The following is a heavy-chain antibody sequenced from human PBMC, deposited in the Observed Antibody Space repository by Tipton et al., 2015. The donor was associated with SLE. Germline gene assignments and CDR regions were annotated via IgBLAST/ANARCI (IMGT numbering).Heavy chain of an antibody. Sequence: GSPRLSCAASGFTFSDYYMSWIRQAPGKGLEWVSYISSSSSYTNYADSVKGRFTISRDSSKNTLFLQMNSLRVEDTAVYYCARVGTYYDAFDIWGQGTRVTVSS. CDR1: GFTFSDYY. D-gene: IGHD1-26*01. J-gene: IGHJ3*02. CDR3: ARVGTYYDAFDI. V-gene: IGHV3-11*05. CDR2: ISSSSSYT.